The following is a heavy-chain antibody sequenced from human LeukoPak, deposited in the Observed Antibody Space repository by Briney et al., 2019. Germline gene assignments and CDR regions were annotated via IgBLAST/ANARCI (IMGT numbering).Heavy chain of an antibody. J-gene: IGHJ5*02. Sequence: PGGSLRLSCAASGFTFSTYSMNWVRQAPGKGLEWVSFISGGGSYIYYAESVKGRFTISRDNAKNSLYLQMNSLRAEDTAIHYCARDRVASGRFGEVASWGQGTLVTVSS. CDR3: ARDRVASGRFGEVAS. CDR2: ISGGGSYI. D-gene: IGHD3-10*01. V-gene: IGHV3-21*01. CDR1: GFTFSTYS.